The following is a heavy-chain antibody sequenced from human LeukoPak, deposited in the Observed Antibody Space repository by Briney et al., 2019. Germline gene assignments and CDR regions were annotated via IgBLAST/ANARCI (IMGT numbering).Heavy chain of an antibody. CDR2: ISSSSTYI. V-gene: IGHV3-21*01. J-gene: IGHJ4*02. CDR3: ARGGLLVYYFDY. Sequence: KAGGSLRLSCAASGLIFSSHTMNWVRQAPGKGLEWVSSISSSSTYIDYADSVKGRFTISRDNAKNSLYLQMNSLRAEDTAVYYCARGGLLVYYFDYWGQGTLVTVSS. D-gene: IGHD3-10*01. CDR1: GLIFSSHT.